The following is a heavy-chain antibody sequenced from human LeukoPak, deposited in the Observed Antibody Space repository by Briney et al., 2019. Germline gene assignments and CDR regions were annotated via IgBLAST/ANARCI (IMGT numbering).Heavy chain of an antibody. D-gene: IGHD3-10*01. J-gene: IGHJ4*02. V-gene: IGHV3-7*01. CDR2: IKQDGSEK. CDR1: GFTFSSYA. Sequence: GGSLRLSCAASGFTFSSYAMSWVRQAPGKGLEWVANIKQDGSEKYYVDSVKGRSTISRDNAKNSLYLQMNSLRAEDTAVYYCARDGGVYWGQGTLVTVSS. CDR3: ARDGGVY.